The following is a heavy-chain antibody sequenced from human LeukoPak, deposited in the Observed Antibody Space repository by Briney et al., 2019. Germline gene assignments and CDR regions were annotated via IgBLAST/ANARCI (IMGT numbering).Heavy chain of an antibody. Sequence: GGSLRLSCAASGFTFSSYAMSWVRQAPGKGLEWVSSISGSGGSTYYADSVKGRFTISRDNSKNTLYLQMNSLRAEDTAVYYCAKGHGLSNYYGSGSYYTFWGQGTLVTVSS. J-gene: IGHJ4*02. CDR3: AKGHGLSNYYGSGSYYTF. D-gene: IGHD3-10*01. CDR2: ISGSGGST. V-gene: IGHV3-23*01. CDR1: GFTFSSYA.